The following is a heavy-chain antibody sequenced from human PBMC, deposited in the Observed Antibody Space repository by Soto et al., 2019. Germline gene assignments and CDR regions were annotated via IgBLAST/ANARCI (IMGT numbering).Heavy chain of an antibody. D-gene: IGHD3-3*01. J-gene: IGHJ3*02. CDR1: GFTFSSYW. CDR3: ARDSLERGYDFHI. V-gene: IGHV3-7*01. Sequence: GGSLRLSCAASGFTFSSYWMSWVRQAPGKGLEWVANIKQDGSEKYYVDSVKGRFTISRDNSKNTLYLQMNSLRAEDTAVYYCARDSLERGYDFHIWGQGTMVTVPS. CDR2: IKQDGSEK.